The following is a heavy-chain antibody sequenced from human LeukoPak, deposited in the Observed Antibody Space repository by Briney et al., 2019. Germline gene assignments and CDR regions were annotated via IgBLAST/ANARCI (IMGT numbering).Heavy chain of an antibody. CDR3: AKGGYYDILTGYYRGLYFDY. Sequence: GGSLRLSCAASGFTFSSYAMSWVRQAPGKGLEWVSAISGSGGSTYYADSVMGRFTISRDNSKNTLYLQMNSLRAEDTAVYYCAKGGYYDILTGYYRGLYFDYWGQGTLVTVSS. J-gene: IGHJ4*02. CDR2: ISGSGGST. V-gene: IGHV3-23*01. CDR1: GFTFSSYA. D-gene: IGHD3-9*01.